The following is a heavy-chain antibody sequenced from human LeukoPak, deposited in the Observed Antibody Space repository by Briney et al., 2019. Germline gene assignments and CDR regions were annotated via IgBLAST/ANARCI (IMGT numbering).Heavy chain of an antibody. V-gene: IGHV3-30*02. CDR3: AKGPEFYCSGGSCTGGFDY. D-gene: IGHD2-15*01. Sequence: PAGSLRLYCAASGFIFSYYGMHWVRQAPGKGLEWVAFIRYDGSNKYYADSVKGRFTISRDNSKNTLYLQMNSLRAEDTAVYYCAKGPEFYCSGGSCTGGFDYWGQGTLVTVSS. CDR1: GFIFSYYG. CDR2: IRYDGSNK. J-gene: IGHJ4*02.